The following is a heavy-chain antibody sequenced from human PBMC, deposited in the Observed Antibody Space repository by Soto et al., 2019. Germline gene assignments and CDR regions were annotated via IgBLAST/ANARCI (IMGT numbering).Heavy chain of an antibody. J-gene: IGHJ4*02. CDR1: GFTFSSYA. Sequence: GGSLRLSCAASGFTFSSYAMSWVRQAPGKGLEWVSAISGSGGSTYYADSVKGRFTISRDNSNNTLYLQMNSLRAEDTAVYYCAKDQAAAGFPHFDYWGQGTLVTVSS. V-gene: IGHV3-23*01. D-gene: IGHD6-13*01. CDR3: AKDQAAAGFPHFDY. CDR2: ISGSGGST.